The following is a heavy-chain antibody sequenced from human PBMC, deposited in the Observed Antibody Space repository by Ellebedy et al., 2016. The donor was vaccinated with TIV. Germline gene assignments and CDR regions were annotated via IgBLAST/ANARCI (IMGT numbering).Heavy chain of an antibody. Sequence: GESLKISCAASGFTFSSYWMHWVRQAPGKGLVWVSRINSDGSSTSYADSVKGRFTISRDNAKNTLYLQMNSLRAEDTAVYYCARYQAMDFDYWGQGTLVTVSS. D-gene: IGHD2-2*01. CDR2: INSDGSST. CDR3: ARYQAMDFDY. V-gene: IGHV3-74*01. J-gene: IGHJ4*02. CDR1: GFTFSSYW.